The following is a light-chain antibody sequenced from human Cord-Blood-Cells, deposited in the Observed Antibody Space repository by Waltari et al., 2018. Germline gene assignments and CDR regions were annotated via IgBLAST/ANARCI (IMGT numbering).Light chain of an antibody. J-gene: IGKJ1*01. CDR1: QSVSSSY. Sequence: ELVLTQSPGTLSLSPGERATLHGRASQSVSSSYLAWYQQKPGQAPRLLIYGASSRATGIPDRFSGSGSGTDFTLTISRLEPEDFAVYYCQQYGSSPWTFGQGTKVEIK. CDR3: QQYGSSPWT. V-gene: IGKV3-20*01. CDR2: GAS.